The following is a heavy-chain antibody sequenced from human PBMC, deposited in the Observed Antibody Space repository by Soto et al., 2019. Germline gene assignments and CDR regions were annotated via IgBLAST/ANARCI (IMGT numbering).Heavy chain of an antibody. V-gene: IGHV3-7*01. D-gene: IGHD3-9*01. CDR3: ARSPLLRYFDWPLYYFDY. CDR1: GFTFSSYW. CDR2: IKQDGSEK. J-gene: IGHJ4*02. Sequence: PGGSLRLSCAASGFTFSSYWMSWVRQAPGKGLEWVANIKQDGSEKYYVDSVKGRFTISRDNAKNSLYLQMNSLRAEDTAVYYCARSPLLRYFDWPLYYFDYWGQGTLVTASS.